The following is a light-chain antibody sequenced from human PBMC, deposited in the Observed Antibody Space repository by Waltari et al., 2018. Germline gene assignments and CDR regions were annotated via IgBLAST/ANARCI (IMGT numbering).Light chain of an antibody. CDR2: AAS. CDR3: QQYYSYPYT. Sequence: ASRMTQSPSSLSPSTGDRVPLTCRASQGISSYVAWYQQKPGKAPKLLIYAASTLQSGVPSRFSGSGSGTDFTLTISCLQSEDFATYYCQQYYSYPYTFGQGNKLEIK. CDR1: QGISSY. V-gene: IGKV1-8*01. J-gene: IGKJ2*01.